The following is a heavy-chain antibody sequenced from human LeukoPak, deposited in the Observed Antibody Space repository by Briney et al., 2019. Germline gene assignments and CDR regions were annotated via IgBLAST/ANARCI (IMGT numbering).Heavy chain of an antibody. CDR3: AGTELELRALFDY. J-gene: IGHJ4*02. D-gene: IGHD1-7*01. V-gene: IGHV3-21*01. Sequence: GGSLRRSCAASGFTFSSYSMNWVRQAPGKGLEWVSSISSSSSYIYYADSVKGRFTISRDNAKNSLYLQMNSLRAEDTAVYYCAGTELELRALFDYWGQGTLVTDSS. CDR2: ISSSSSYI. CDR1: GFTFSSYS.